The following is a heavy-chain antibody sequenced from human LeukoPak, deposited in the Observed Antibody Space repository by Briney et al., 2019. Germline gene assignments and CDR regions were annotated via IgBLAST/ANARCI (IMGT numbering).Heavy chain of an antibody. Sequence: GGSLRLSCAASGFTFSSYSMNWVRQAPGKGLEWVSSISSSSSYIYYADSVKGRFTISRDNAKNSLYLQMNSLRAEDTAVYYCAKDDYYGSGSYYMTPVFDYWGQGTLVTVSS. CDR3: AKDDYYGSGSYYMTPVFDY. V-gene: IGHV3-21*04. J-gene: IGHJ4*02. CDR1: GFTFSSYS. D-gene: IGHD3-10*01. CDR2: ISSSSSYI.